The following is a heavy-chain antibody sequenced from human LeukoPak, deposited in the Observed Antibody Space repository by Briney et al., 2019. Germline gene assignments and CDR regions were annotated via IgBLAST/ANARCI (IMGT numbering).Heavy chain of an antibody. Sequence: GGSLRLSCAASGFSFSSYWMHWVRQAPGKGLVWVSRIKSDGKTNYADSVKGRFTISRDNAKNTVSLQKNSLRAEDTGVYYCARAPSEIGGYYPEYFRHWGQGTLVTVSS. CDR1: GFSFSSYW. D-gene: IGHD3-22*01. CDR2: IKSDGKT. V-gene: IGHV3-74*01. CDR3: ARAPSEIGGYYPEYFRH. J-gene: IGHJ1*01.